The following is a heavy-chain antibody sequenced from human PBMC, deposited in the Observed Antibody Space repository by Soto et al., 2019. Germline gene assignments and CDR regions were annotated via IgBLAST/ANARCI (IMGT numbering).Heavy chain of an antibody. CDR2: IYYSGST. V-gene: IGHV4-59*01. D-gene: IGHD6-13*01. CDR3: AREKKQLGYYYSYMDV. CDR1: GGSISSYY. J-gene: IGHJ6*03. Sequence: SETLSLTCTVSGGSISSYYWSWIRQPPGKGLEWIGYIYYSGSTNYNPSLKSRVTISVDTSQNQFSLKLSSVTAADTAVYYWAREKKQLGYYYSYMDVWGKGTTVTVSS.